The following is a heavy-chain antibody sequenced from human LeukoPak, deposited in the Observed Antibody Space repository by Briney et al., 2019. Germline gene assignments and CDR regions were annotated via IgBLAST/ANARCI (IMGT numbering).Heavy chain of an antibody. J-gene: IGHJ6*02. Sequence: GGSLRLSCADSGFTFSTYAMLWVRQAPGKGLEWVAVISYDGGDKYYADSVKGRFTISRDNSNNTLYLQMNSLRAADTAVYYCARDHSWTGSWHSYYAMDVWGQGTTVTVSS. V-gene: IGHV3-30*04. D-gene: IGHD1-14*01. CDR3: ARDHSWTGSWHSYYAMDV. CDR1: GFTFSTYA. CDR2: ISYDGGDK.